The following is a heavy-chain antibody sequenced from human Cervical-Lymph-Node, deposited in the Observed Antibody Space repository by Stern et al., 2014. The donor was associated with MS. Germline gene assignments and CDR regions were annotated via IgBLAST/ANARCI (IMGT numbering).Heavy chain of an antibody. CDR1: GYSFTANW. CDR2: IYPGESDT. V-gene: IGHV5-51*01. Sequence: EVQLVESGAEVKKPGESLKISCKGSGYSFTANWIARVRKMPGKGLEWMGIIYPGESDTRYSPAFQGQVTISADKSISTDYLQWSSLKASDTAMYYCARDYGDYAFDYWGQGTLVTVSS. D-gene: IGHD4-17*01. J-gene: IGHJ4*02. CDR3: ARDYGDYAFDY.